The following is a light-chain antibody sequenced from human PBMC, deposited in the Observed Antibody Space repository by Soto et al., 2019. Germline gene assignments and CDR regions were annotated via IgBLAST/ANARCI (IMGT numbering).Light chain of an antibody. Sequence: EIVITQSPPTLSVSPGERATLSCRASQSVSSNLAWYQQKPGQAPRLLICGASTRATGIPARFSGSGSGTEFTLTISSLQSEDFAVYYCQEYNTWPWTFGQGTKVDIK. CDR3: QEYNTWPWT. CDR2: GAS. J-gene: IGKJ1*01. CDR1: QSVSSN. V-gene: IGKV3-15*01.